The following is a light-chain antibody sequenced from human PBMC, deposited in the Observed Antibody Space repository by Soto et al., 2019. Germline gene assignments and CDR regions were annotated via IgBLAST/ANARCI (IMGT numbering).Light chain of an antibody. CDR3: CSYAGSYKGYV. Sequence: SALTQPRSVSGSPGQSVTISCTGTSSDVGGYNYVSWYQQHPGKAPKLMIYDVSKRPSGVPDRFSGSKSGNTASLTISGLQAEDEADYYCCSYAGSYKGYVCGTGTKLTVL. CDR2: DVS. J-gene: IGLJ1*01. CDR1: SSDVGGYNY. V-gene: IGLV2-11*01.